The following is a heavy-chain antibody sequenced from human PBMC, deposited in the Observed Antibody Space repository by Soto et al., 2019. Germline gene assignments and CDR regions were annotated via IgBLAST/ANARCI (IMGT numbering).Heavy chain of an antibody. D-gene: IGHD3-22*01. J-gene: IGHJ4*02. Sequence: GGSLRLSCAASGFTFSSYGMHWVRQAPGKGLEWVAVIWYDGSNKYYADSVKGRFTISRDNSKNTLYLQMNSLRAEDTAVYYCARSEYYDSSGYHFDYWGQGTLVTVSS. CDR2: IWYDGSNK. CDR1: GFTFSSYG. CDR3: ARSEYYDSSGYHFDY. V-gene: IGHV3-33*01.